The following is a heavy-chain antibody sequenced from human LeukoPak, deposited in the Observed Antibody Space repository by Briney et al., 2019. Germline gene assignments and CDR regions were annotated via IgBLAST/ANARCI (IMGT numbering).Heavy chain of an antibody. J-gene: IGHJ6*03. CDR1: GYIFPNYG. CDR2: ISGYTGKT. Sequence: ASVKVSCKASGYIFPNYGISWVRQAPGQGLEWMGWISGYTGKTNYARKFQGRVAMTTDTSTSTAYMELRSLRSDDTAVYYCAKGAARGSYYYYMDVWGKGTTVTVSS. CDR3: AKGAARGSYYYYMDV. D-gene: IGHD6-25*01. V-gene: IGHV1-18*01.